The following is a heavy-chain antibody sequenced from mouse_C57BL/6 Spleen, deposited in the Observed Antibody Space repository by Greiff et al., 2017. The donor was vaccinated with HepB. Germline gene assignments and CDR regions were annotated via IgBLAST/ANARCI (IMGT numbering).Heavy chain of an antibody. CDR2: IDPEDGET. CDR3: ARRTYGNYDAMDY. V-gene: IGHV14-2*01. J-gene: IGHJ4*01. CDR1: GFNIKDYY. D-gene: IGHD2-10*02. Sequence: VQLKESGAELVKPGASVKLSFTASGFNIKDYYMHWVKQRTEQGLEWIGRIDPEDGETKYAPKFQGKATITADTSSNTAYLQLSSLTSEDTDVDYSARRTYGNYDAMDYWGQGTSVTVAS.